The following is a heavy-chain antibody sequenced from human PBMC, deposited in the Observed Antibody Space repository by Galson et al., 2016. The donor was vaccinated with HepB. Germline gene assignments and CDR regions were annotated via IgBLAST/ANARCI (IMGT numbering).Heavy chain of an antibody. D-gene: IGHD5-24*01. V-gene: IGHV3-33*01. Sequence: SLRLSCAVSGNTFSNYGIHWLRQAPGKGLEGVAVIWSDGSNKHSADAVKGRFTTSRDSSKNTLYLQMNSLRVEDTAVYYCVRGTGMANGDFEHWGQGTLVTVSS. CDR1: GNTFSNYG. CDR2: IWSDGSNK. CDR3: VRGTGMANGDFEH. J-gene: IGHJ4*02.